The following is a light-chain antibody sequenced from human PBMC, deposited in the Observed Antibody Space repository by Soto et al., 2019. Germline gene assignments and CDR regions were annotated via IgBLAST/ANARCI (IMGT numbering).Light chain of an antibody. CDR2: WAS. CDR3: QQYYSLPLT. J-gene: IGKJ4*01. Sequence: DIVMTQSPESLAVSLGERATINCKSSQSVFYSSNNKNYLTWYQQKPGQPPKLLIHWASTRESGVPDRFSGSGFETDFTLTISSLQAEDVAVYYCQQYYSLPLTFGGGTKVEIK. V-gene: IGKV4-1*01. CDR1: QSVFYSSNNKNY.